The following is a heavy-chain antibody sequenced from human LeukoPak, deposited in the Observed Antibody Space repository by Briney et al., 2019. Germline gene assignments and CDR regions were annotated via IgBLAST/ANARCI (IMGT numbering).Heavy chain of an antibody. CDR1: GYTFTSYY. D-gene: IGHD6-25*01. CDR3: ARDANPYSIAAAQYFFDY. CDR2: INPSGGGT. V-gene: IGHV1-46*01. Sequence: ASVEVSCKASGYTFTSYYIHWVRQAPGQGLEWMGIINPSGGGTSYAQKFQGRVTMTRDMSTSRVYMELSSLRSEDTAVYYCARDANPYSIAAAQYFFDYWGQGTLVTVSS. J-gene: IGHJ4*02.